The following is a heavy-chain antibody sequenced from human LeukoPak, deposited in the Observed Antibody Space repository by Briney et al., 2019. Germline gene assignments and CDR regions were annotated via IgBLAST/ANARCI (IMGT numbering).Heavy chain of an antibody. V-gene: IGHV3-66*04. Sequence: PGGSLRLPCAASGFTVSRDYMSWVRQAPGKGLEWVSVIYSGGATYYADSVKGRFTISRDNSKNTVYLQMNSLRVDDTAVYYCARHDWSDPWGQGTRVTVSS. J-gene: IGHJ5*02. CDR1: GFTVSRDY. CDR3: ARHDWSDP. CDR2: IYSGGAT.